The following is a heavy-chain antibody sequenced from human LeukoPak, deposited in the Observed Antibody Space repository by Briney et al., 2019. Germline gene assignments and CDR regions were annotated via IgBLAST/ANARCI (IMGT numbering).Heavy chain of an antibody. D-gene: IGHD6-13*01. CDR1: GFTVSSNY. CDR3: ARDGWIAAAGY. CDR2: IYSGGST. J-gene: IGHJ4*02. Sequence: GGSLRLSCAASGFTVSSNYMNWVRQAPGKGLEWVSVIYSGGSTYYADSVKGRFTISRDNSKNTLYLQMNSLRAEDTAVYYCARDGWIAAAGYWGQGTLVTVSS. V-gene: IGHV3-66*02.